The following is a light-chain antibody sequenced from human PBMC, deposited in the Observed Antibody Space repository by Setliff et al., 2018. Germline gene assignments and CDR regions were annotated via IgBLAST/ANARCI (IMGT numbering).Light chain of an antibody. J-gene: IGLJ2*01. V-gene: IGLV2-11*01. CDR1: RSNVGPNT. CDR3: CSYAGSYTFV. Sequence: QSVLTQPPSASGTPGQTVTISCSGGRSNVGPNTVDWYQQHPGKAPKLMIDDVSKRPSGVPDRFSGSKFGNTASLTISGLQAEDEADYYCCSYAGSYTFVFGGGTKVTVL. CDR2: DVS.